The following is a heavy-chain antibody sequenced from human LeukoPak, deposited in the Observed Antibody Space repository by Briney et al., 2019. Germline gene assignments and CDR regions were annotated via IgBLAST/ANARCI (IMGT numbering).Heavy chain of an antibody. J-gene: IGHJ3*02. D-gene: IGHD3-22*01. CDR2: ISISSSTI. V-gene: IGHV3-48*02. Sequence: SGGSLRLSCAASEFTFSSYSMNWVRQAPGKGLEWVSYISISSSTIYYADSVKGRFTISRDNAKNSLYLQINSLRDEDTAVYYCARDQTPHYYDSSGYYRNDAFDIWGQGTMVTVSS. CDR3: ARDQTPHYYDSSGYYRNDAFDI. CDR1: EFTFSSYS.